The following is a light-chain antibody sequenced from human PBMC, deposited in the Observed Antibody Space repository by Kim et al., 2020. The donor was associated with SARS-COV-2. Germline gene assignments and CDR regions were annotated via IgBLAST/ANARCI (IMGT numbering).Light chain of an antibody. J-gene: IGLJ1*01. CDR1: SSDVGGYDY. CDR2: HVI. V-gene: IGLV2-14*03. CDR3: SSYASSTSYV. Sequence: LSQPASVSGSPGQSITISCTGTSSDVGGYDYVSWYQQHPGKAPILIIYHVINRPSGVSNRFSGSKSGNTASLTISGLQAEDEADYYCSSYASSTSYVF.